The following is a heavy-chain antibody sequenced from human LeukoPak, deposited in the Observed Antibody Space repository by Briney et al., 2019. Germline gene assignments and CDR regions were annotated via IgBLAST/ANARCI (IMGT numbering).Heavy chain of an antibody. J-gene: IGHJ4*02. CDR2: IYYSGST. CDR1: RFTFSGYA. CDR3: ARFPHYDILTGSFDY. V-gene: IGHV4-38-2*01. Sequence: PGGSLRLSCAASRFTFSGYAMSWVRQPPGKGLEWIGSIYYSGSTYYNPSLKSRVTISVDTSKNQFSLKLSSVTAADTAVYYCARFPHYDILTGSFDYWGQGTLVTVSS. D-gene: IGHD3-9*01.